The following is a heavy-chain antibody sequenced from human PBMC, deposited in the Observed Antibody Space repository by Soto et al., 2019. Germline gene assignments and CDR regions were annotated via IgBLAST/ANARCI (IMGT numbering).Heavy chain of an antibody. D-gene: IGHD3-10*01. CDR2: ISSSSSTI. J-gene: IGHJ4*02. CDR1: GFTFSSYS. CDR3: ARAGGWELPPG. V-gene: IGHV3-48*01. Sequence: EVQLVESGGGLVQPGVSLRLSCAASGFTFSSYSMNWVRQAPGKGLEWVSYISSSSSTIYYADSVKGRFTISRDNAKNSLYLQMNSLSAEDTAVYYCARAGGWELPPGWGQGTLVTVSS.